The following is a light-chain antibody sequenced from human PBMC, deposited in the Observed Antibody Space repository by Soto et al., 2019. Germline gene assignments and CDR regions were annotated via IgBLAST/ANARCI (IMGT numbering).Light chain of an antibody. J-gene: IGKJ1*01. Sequence: EIVLTQSPGTLSLSPGERATLSCRARQSVSGNYLAWYQRKPGQAPMLLIYGASSRATDIPNRFGGSWSGTEFTLPITRLEKEDLAVYYCQKYGSSTPTFGQGTKVEI. CDR3: QKYGSSTPT. CDR2: GAS. CDR1: QSVSGNY. V-gene: IGKV3-20*01.